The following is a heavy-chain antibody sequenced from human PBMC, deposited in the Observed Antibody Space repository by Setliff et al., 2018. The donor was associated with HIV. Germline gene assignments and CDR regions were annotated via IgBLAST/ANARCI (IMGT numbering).Heavy chain of an antibody. CDR3: ASCEGIQKWPFDY. CDR1: GGTVSRLT. V-gene: IGHV1-69*13. Sequence: ASVKVSCKASGGTVSRLTFGWVRQVPGQGLEWMGGLIAMYGTANYAQKFQGRVTMTADDSTNTAYMELSSLRSEDTAMYFCASCEGIQKWPFDYWGQGTLVTVSS. CDR2: LIAMYGTA. J-gene: IGHJ4*02. D-gene: IGHD6-13*01.